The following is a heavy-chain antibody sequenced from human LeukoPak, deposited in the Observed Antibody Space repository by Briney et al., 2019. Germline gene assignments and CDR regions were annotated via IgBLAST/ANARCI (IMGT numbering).Heavy chain of an antibody. CDR3: ARDTRGESDY. CDR2: INSNSDTV. D-gene: IGHD2-2*01. Sequence: GGSLRLSCAASGFTFSSYAMSWVRQAPGKGLEWISYINSNSDTVHYSNSVEGRFTISRDNAKNSLYLQMNSLRAEDTAMYYCARDTRGESDYWGHGTLVTVSS. J-gene: IGHJ4*01. CDR1: GFTFSSYA. V-gene: IGHV3-48*04.